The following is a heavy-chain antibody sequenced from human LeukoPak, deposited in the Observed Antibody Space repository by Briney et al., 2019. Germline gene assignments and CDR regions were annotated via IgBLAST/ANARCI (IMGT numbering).Heavy chain of an antibody. CDR1: GGSTSGGGYY. D-gene: IGHD4-11*01. V-gene: IGHV4-31*03. Sequence: SETLSLTCTVSGGSTSGGGYYWSWIRQHPGEGLEWIGYIYYSGSTYYNPSLKSRVTISIDRPKNQFSLQLTSVTAADTAVYYCARDDGYSADYWGQGTLVTVSS. CDR2: IYYSGST. CDR3: ARDDGYSADY. J-gene: IGHJ4*02.